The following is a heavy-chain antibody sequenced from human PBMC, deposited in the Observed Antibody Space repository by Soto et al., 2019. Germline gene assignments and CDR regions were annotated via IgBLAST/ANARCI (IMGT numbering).Heavy chain of an antibody. CDR2: ISYDGTNK. D-gene: IGHD7-27*01. J-gene: IGHJ4*02. CDR3: ARDPKTSGGQHWAFNYFDS. CDR1: GFSFSISP. Sequence: GGSLRLSCAASGFSFSISPMHWVRQAPGKGPEWVALISYDGTNKFYADSVKGRFTISRDNSKSTLYLQVDSLRPEDAAVYYCARDPKTSGGQHWAFNYFDSWGRGALVTVSS. V-gene: IGHV3-30-3*01.